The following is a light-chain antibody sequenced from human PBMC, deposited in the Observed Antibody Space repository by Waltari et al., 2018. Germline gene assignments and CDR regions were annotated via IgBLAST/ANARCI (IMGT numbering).Light chain of an antibody. Sequence: SYELTQPPSVSVSPGQTARIPCPGDAFPRQFAYWYQQKPGQAPVLVISKDTERPSGIPERFSGSSSGTTVTLTISGVQAEDEADYYCLSADSSGPYLYVFGTGTTVTVL. V-gene: IGLV3-25*03. CDR2: KDT. J-gene: IGLJ1*01. CDR1: AFPRQF. CDR3: LSADSSGPYLYV.